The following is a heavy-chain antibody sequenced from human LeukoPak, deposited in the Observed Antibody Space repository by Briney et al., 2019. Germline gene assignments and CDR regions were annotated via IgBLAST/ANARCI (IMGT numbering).Heavy chain of an antibody. D-gene: IGHD4/OR15-4a*01. CDR2: IYYSGST. V-gene: IGHV4-39*06. Sequence: SETLSLTCTVSAGSISSSSYYWGWIRQPPGKGLEWIGSIYYSGSTYYNPSLKSRVTISVDTSKNQFPLKLSSVTAADTAVYYCIRDYGADPNPPTWGQGTLVIVSS. CDR3: IRDYGADPNPPT. CDR1: AGSISSSSYY. J-gene: IGHJ5*02.